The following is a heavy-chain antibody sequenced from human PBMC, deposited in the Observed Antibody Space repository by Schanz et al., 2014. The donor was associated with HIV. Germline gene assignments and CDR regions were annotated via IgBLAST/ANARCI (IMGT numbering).Heavy chain of an antibody. CDR1: GGTFSGYV. Sequence: QVRLQQWGAGLLKPSETLSLTCAVYGGTFSGYVWSWIRQTPGKGLEWIGYIYYSGSTYYNPSLKSRVSISVDTSKNRFSLKLSSVTAADTAVYYCASSFPGWELLGGYYYYAMDVWGQGTTVTVSS. CDR3: ASSFPGWELLGGYYYYAMDV. V-gene: IGHV4-34*01. D-gene: IGHD1-26*01. J-gene: IGHJ6*02. CDR2: IYYSGST.